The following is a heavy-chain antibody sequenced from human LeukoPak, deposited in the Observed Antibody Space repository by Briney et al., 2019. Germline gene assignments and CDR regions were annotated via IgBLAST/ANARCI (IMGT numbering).Heavy chain of an antibody. CDR2: IYYTGTT. D-gene: IGHD5-24*01. Sequence: SETLTLTCSVSGGSISSSSYYWGWIRQPPGKGLEWIGSIYYTGTTYYNPSLKSRVTISVDTSRNQLSLKLSSVTAADTAVYYCARAGKDMATNPYFDYWGQAT. J-gene: IGHJ4*02. V-gene: IGHV4-39*07. CDR1: GGSISSSSYY. CDR3: ARAGKDMATNPYFDY.